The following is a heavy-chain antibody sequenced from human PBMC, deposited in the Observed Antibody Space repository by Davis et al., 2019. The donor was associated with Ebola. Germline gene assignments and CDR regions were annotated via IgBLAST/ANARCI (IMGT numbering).Heavy chain of an antibody. CDR2: ISGSGRTT. CDR3: AKSGLSFGVVKYHYGMDV. D-gene: IGHD3-3*01. Sequence: GRSLRLSCADSVLTFSSYAMTWVRQAPGKGLEWVSAISGSGRTTYYAGSVKGRFTVSRDNSKKTMYLQMNILRAEDTAVYYCAKSGLSFGVVKYHYGMDVWGKGTTVTVSS. CDR1: VLTFSSYA. V-gene: IGHV3-23*01. J-gene: IGHJ6*04.